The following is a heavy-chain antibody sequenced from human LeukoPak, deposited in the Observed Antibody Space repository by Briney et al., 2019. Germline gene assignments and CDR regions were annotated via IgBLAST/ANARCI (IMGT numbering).Heavy chain of an antibody. CDR3: ASVTRGYSGYDYGIDY. J-gene: IGHJ4*02. CDR2: IYYSGST. V-gene: IGHV4-39*07. Sequence: SETLSLTCTVSGGSISSSSYYWGWIRQPPGKGLEWIGSIYYSGSTYYNPSLKSRVTISVYTSKNQFSLKLSSVTAADTAVYYCASVTRGYSGYDYGIDYWGQGTLVTVSS. D-gene: IGHD5-12*01. CDR1: GGSISSSSYY.